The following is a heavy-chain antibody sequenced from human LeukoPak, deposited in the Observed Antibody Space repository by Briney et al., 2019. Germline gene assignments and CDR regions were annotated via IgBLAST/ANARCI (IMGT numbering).Heavy chain of an antibody. J-gene: IGHJ3*02. CDR2: ISSSSSTI. V-gene: IGHV3-48*01. CDR1: GFTFSSYS. D-gene: IGHD3-3*01. CDR3: ARDRGYDFWSGDYHAFDI. Sequence: PGGSLRLSCAASGFTFSSYSMNWVRQAPGKGLEWVSYISSSSSTIYYADSVKGRFTISRDNAKNSLYLQMNSLRAEDTAVYYCARDRGYDFWSGDYHAFDIWGQGTMVTVSS.